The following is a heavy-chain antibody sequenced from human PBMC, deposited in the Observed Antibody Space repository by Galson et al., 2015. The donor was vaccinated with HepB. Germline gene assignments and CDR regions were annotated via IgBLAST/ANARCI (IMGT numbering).Heavy chain of an antibody. J-gene: IGHJ2*01. Sequence: CAISGDSVSSNSAAWNWIRQSPSRGLEWLGRTYYRSKWYNDYAVSVKSRITINPDTSKSQFSLKLNSVTAADTAGCYCARSPSAMIVTYCELWGRGTLVTVSS. CDR1: GDSVSSNSAA. V-gene: IGHV6-1*01. CDR3: ARSPSAMIVTYCEL. CDR2: TYYRSKWYN. D-gene: IGHD3-22*01.